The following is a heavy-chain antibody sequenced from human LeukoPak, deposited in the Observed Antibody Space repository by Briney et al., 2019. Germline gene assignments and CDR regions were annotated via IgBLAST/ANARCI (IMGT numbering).Heavy chain of an antibody. CDR3: AKDKYYDNLTGYTDFDY. V-gene: IGHV3-9*01. CDR2: ISWNSGSI. J-gene: IGHJ4*02. D-gene: IGHD3-9*01. Sequence: GRSLRLSCAASGFTFDDYAMHWVRQAPGKGLEWVSGISWNSGSIGYADSVKGRFTISRDNAKNSLYLQMNSLRAEDTALYYCAKDKYYDNLTGYTDFDYRGQGTLVTVSS. CDR1: GFTFDDYA.